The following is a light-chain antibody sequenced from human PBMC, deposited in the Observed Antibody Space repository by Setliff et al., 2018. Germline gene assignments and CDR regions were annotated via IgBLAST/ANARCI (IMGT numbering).Light chain of an antibody. CDR1: SSDVGGYDY. J-gene: IGLJ1*01. CDR2: YVR. Sequence: QSALAQPASVSGSPGQSTTIPCTGTSSDVGGYDYVSWYQQHPGKAPKLLIYYVRDRPSGVSDRFSGSKSGNTASLTISGLQAEDEADYYCSSYTGISTYVFGTGTKVTVL. V-gene: IGLV2-14*03. CDR3: SSYTGISTYV.